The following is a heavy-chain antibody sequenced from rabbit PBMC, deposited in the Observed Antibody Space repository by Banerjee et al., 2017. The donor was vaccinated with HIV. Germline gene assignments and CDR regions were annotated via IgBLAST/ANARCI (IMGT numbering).Heavy chain of an antibody. V-gene: IGHV1S40*01. CDR3: ARGGISYFDL. CDR2: IYAGSGST. CDR1: RFSFSSSYY. J-gene: IGHJ4*01. Sequence: QSLEESGGDLVKPGASLTLTCTASRFSFSSSYYLCWVRQAPGKGLEWIGCIYAGSGSTYYASWVNGRFTISSHNAQNTLYLQLNSLTAADTATYFCARGGISYFDLWGQGTLVTVS. D-gene: IGHD1-1*01.